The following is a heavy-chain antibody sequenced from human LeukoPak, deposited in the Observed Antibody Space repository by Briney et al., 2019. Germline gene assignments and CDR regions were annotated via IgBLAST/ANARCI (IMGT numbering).Heavy chain of an antibody. CDR1: GGSISSGDYY. D-gene: IGHD6-13*01. CDR3: ARDQTAAAGFLDY. V-gene: IGHV4-30-4*08. J-gene: IGHJ4*02. CDR2: IFYNGRT. Sequence: PSHTLSLTCTVSGGSISSGDYYWSWIRQHPGKGLEWIGYIFYNGRTYYNPSLKSRVTISADTSKNQFSLKLSSVTAADTAVYYCARDQTAAAGFLDYWGQGTLVTVSS.